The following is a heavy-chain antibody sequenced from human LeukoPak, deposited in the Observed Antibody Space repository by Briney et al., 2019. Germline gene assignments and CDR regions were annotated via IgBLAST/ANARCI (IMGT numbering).Heavy chain of an antibody. D-gene: IGHD2-2*01. Sequence: GGSLRLSCAASGFTFSSNGMHWVRQAPGKGLERVAFISYDGSTTYYADSVRDRFTISRDNSKNTLYLQMNSLRAEDTTVYYCAKDLSTKWSLDYWGQGTLVTVSS. CDR1: GFTFSSNG. CDR3: AKDLSTKWSLDY. J-gene: IGHJ4*02. V-gene: IGHV3-30*18. CDR2: ISYDGSTT.